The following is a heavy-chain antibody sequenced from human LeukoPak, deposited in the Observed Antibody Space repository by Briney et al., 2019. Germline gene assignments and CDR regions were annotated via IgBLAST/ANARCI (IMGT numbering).Heavy chain of an antibody. CDR3: AREVGAKAFDI. CDR1: GFTFSSYW. D-gene: IGHD1-26*01. J-gene: IGHJ3*02. Sequence: PGGSPRLSCAASGFTFSSYWMSWVRQAPGKGLEWVANIKQDGSEKYYVDSVKGRFTISRDNAKNSLYLQMNSLRAEDTAVYYCAREVGAKAFDIWGQGTMVTVSS. CDR2: IKQDGSEK. V-gene: IGHV3-7*01.